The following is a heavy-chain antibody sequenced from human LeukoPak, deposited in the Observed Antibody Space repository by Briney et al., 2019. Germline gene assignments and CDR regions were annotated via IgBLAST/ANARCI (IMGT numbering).Heavy chain of an antibody. CDR1: GGSISSSSYY. CDR2: IYYSGST. CDR3: AGGVTMIVVVIHDWYFDL. V-gene: IGHV4-39*01. Sequence: SETLSLTCTVSGGSISSSSYYWGWIRQPPGKGLEWIGNIYYSGSTYYNPSLKSRVTISVDTSKNQFSLKLSSVTAADTAVYYCAGGVTMIVVVIHDWYFDLWGRGTLVTVSS. J-gene: IGHJ2*01. D-gene: IGHD3-22*01.